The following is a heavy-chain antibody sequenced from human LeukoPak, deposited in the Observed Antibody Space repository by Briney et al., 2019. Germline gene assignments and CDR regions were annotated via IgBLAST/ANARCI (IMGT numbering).Heavy chain of an antibody. CDR3: ARDREDSSGYSPPALWY. V-gene: IGHV3-9*01. CDR1: GFTFDDYA. D-gene: IGHD3-22*01. Sequence: GRSLRLSCAASGFTFDDYAMHWVRQAPGKGLEWVSGISWNSGSIGYVDSVKGRFTISRDNAKNSLYLQMNSLRAEDTAVYYCARDREDSSGYSPPALWYWGQGTLVTVSS. J-gene: IGHJ4*02. CDR2: ISWNSGSI.